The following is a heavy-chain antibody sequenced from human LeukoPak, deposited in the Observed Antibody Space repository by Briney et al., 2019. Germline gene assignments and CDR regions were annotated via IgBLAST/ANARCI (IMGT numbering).Heavy chain of an antibody. CDR1: GYSFIDYY. CDR3: ARDAVDIVVVPAAHHDAFDI. Sequence: ASVKVSCKTSGYSFIDYYIHWMRQAPGQGLEWVGRIDPHSGGTHYAQKFQARVTMTRDTSISTVYMELRSLRSDDTAVYYCARDAVDIVVVPAAHHDAFDIWGQGTMVTVSS. CDR2: IDPHSGGT. J-gene: IGHJ3*02. V-gene: IGHV1-2*02. D-gene: IGHD2-2*01.